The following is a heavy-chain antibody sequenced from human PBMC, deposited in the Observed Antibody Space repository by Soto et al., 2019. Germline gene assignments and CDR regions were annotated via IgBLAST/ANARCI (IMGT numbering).Heavy chain of an antibody. J-gene: IGHJ4*02. V-gene: IGHV1-3*01. Sequence: QVQLVQSGAEVKKPGASVKVSCKASGYTFTSYAMHWVRQAPGQRLEWMGWINAGNGNTKYSQKFQGRVTITRDTSASTAYMELSSLRSEDTAVYYCAREEVLLWFGELICPLDYWGQGTLVTVSS. D-gene: IGHD3-10*01. CDR3: AREEVLLWFGELICPLDY. CDR2: INAGNGNT. CDR1: GYTFTSYA.